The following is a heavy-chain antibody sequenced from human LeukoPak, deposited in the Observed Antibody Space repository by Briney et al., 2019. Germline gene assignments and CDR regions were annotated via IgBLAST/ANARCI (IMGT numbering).Heavy chain of an antibody. V-gene: IGHV4-59*08. Sequence: PSETLSLTFTVSGGSISSYYWSWIRQPPGKGLEWIGYIYYSGSTNYNPSLKSRVTISVDTSKNQFSLKLSSVTAADTAVYYCARHSHDYGDYSFFDYWGQGTLVTVSS. CDR2: IYYSGST. J-gene: IGHJ4*02. CDR3: ARHSHDYGDYSFFDY. CDR1: GGSISSYY. D-gene: IGHD4-17*01.